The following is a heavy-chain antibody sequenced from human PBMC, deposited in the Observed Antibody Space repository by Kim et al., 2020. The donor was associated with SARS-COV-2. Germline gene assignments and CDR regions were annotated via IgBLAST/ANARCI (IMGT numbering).Heavy chain of an antibody. D-gene: IGHD2-15*01. CDR3: AREGVYCSGGSCSIDY. V-gene: IGHV1-2*02. J-gene: IGHJ4*02. Sequence: KFQGRVTMTRDTSISTAYMELSRLRSDDTAVYYCAREGVYCSGGSCSIDYWGQGTLVTVSS.